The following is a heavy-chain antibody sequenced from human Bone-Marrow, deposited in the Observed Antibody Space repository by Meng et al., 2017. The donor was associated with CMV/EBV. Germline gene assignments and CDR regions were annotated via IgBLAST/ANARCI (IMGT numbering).Heavy chain of an antibody. CDR2: IKQDGSEK. CDR3: AKDLPGVVAVPGGSDC. D-gene: IGHD2-2*01. V-gene: IGHV3-7*01. CDR1: GFTFSDFW. Sequence: GGSLRLSCAASGFTFSDFWMSWVRQAPGKGLEWVANIKQDGSEKYYVDSVKGRFIISRDNGKNSLFLHMNSLRAEDTAVYYCAKDLPGVVAVPGGSDCWGQGTLVTVSS. J-gene: IGHJ4*02.